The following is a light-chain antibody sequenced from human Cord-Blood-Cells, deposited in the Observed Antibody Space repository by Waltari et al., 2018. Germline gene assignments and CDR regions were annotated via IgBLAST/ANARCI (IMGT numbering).Light chain of an antibody. V-gene: IGLV3-19*01. CDR1: SLRSYY. J-gene: IGLJ2*01. Sequence: SSALTHDPAVSVALGQTVRITCQGDSLRSYYASWYQQKQGQAPVLVIYGKNNRPPGIPDRFSGSSSGNTASLTITGAQAEDEADYYLNSRDSSGNHVVFGGGTKLTVL. CDR2: GKN. CDR3: NSRDSSGNHVV.